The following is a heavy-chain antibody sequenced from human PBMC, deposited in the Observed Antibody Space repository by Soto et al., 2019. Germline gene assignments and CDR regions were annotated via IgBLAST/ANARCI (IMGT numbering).Heavy chain of an antibody. D-gene: IGHD5-18*01. CDR2: ISYDGSNT. J-gene: IGHJ4*02. CDR3: AKDYIRWIHLWLPEY. V-gene: IGHV3-30*18. CDR1: GFTFSSYG. Sequence: QVQLVESGGGVVQPGRSLRLSCAASGFTFSSYGMHWVRQAPGKGLEWVAVISYDGSNTYYADSVKGRFTISRDNSKNTLYLQMNSLRAEDTAVYYCAKDYIRWIHLWLPEYWGQGTLVTVSS.